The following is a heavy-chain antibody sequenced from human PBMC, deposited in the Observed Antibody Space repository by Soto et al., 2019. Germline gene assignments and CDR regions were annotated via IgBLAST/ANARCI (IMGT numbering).Heavy chain of an antibody. Sequence: GGSLRLSCAASGFTFSSYGMHWVRQAPGKGLEWVAVIWYDGSNKYYADSVKGRFTISRDNSKNTLYLQMNSLRAEDTAVYYCARERDPGRVSLDYWGQGTLVTVSS. CDR2: IWYDGSNK. J-gene: IGHJ4*02. CDR3: ARERDPGRVSLDY. CDR1: GFTFSSYG. V-gene: IGHV3-33*01. D-gene: IGHD6-13*01.